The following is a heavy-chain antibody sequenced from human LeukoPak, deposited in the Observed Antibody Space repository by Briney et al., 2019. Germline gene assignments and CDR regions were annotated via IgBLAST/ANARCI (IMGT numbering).Heavy chain of an antibody. Sequence: GGSLRLSCAASGFTFSSYEMNWVRQAPGKGLEWVSYTRSSGSTIYYADSVKGRFTISRDNAKNSLYLQMNSLRAEDTAVYYCARGDGSGSNYYYYYMDVWGKGTTVTVSS. CDR1: GFTFSSYE. J-gene: IGHJ6*03. D-gene: IGHD3-10*01. CDR3: ARGDGSGSNYYYYYMDV. V-gene: IGHV3-48*03. CDR2: TRSSGSTI.